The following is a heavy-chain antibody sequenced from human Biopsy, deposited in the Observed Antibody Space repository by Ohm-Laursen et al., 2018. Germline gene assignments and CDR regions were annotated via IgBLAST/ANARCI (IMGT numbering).Heavy chain of an antibody. V-gene: IGHV1-69*06. CDR3: ATLTEDYGASPDS. D-gene: IGHD4-17*01. Sequence: SVKVSCKASGGSFSDYGLSWVRQAPGRGLEWMGRVIPISNTANYAQNFQDRLTITADRSTNAAYMELNSLRSEDTAVYFCATLTEDYGASPDSWGQGTLVVVSS. CDR2: VIPISNTA. J-gene: IGHJ4*02. CDR1: GGSFSDYG.